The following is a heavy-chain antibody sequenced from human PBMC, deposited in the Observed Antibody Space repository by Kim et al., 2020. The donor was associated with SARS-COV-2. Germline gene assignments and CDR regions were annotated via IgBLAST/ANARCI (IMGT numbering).Heavy chain of an antibody. D-gene: IGHD3-3*01. CDR3: AKEARIRGVTIFGVVPPPTWFDP. CDR2: ISGSGGST. V-gene: IGHV3-23*01. Sequence: GGSLRLSCAASGFTFSSYAMSWVRQAPGKGLEWVSAISGSGGSTYYADSVKGRFTISRDNSKNTLYLQMNSLRDEDTAVYYCAKEARIRGVTIFGVVPPPTWFDPWGQGTLVTVSS. J-gene: IGHJ5*02. CDR1: GFTFSSYA.